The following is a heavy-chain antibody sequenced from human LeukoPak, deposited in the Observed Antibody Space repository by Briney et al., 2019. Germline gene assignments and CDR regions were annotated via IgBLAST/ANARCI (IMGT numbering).Heavy chain of an antibody. Sequence: PGGSLRLSCAASGFTVSSTYMSWVRQAPGKGLEWVSVIYSGGSTYYADSVKGRFTISRDNAKNSLYLQMNSLRAEDTAVYYCARSQNTAMVTSWFGEVDYWGQGTLVTVSS. CDR1: GFTVSSTY. D-gene: IGHD5-18*01. J-gene: IGHJ4*02. CDR3: ARSQNTAMVTSWFGEVDY. V-gene: IGHV3-66*01. CDR2: IYSGGST.